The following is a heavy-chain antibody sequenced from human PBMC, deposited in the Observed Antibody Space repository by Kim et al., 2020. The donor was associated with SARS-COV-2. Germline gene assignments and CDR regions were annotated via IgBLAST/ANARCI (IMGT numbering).Heavy chain of an antibody. CDR3: ARDTGTTEFDY. V-gene: IGHV4-30-2*05. Sequence: TYYNPSLKSRVTISVDTSKNQFSLKLSSVTAADTAVYYCARDTGTTEFDYWGQGTLVTVSS. D-gene: IGHD1-1*01. J-gene: IGHJ4*02. CDR2: T.